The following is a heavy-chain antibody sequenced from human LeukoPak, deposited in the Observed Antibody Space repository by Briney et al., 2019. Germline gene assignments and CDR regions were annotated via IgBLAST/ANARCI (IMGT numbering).Heavy chain of an antibody. Sequence: SETLSLTCAVYGGSFSGYYWSWIRQPPGKGLEWIGEINHSGSTNYNPSLKSRVTISVDTSKNQFSLKLSSVTAADTAVYYCARSYSGPRPPFDYWGQGTLVTVSS. CDR1: GGSFSGYY. CDR2: INHSGST. J-gene: IGHJ4*02. V-gene: IGHV4-34*01. D-gene: IGHD2-21*01. CDR3: ARSYSGPRPPFDY.